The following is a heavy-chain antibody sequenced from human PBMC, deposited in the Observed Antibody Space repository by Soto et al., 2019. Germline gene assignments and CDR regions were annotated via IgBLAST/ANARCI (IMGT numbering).Heavy chain of an antibody. CDR2: IYYSGST. J-gene: IGHJ6*02. CDR1: GGSISSGDYY. CDR3: ARASPVVTDV. Sequence: QVQLQESGPGLVKPSQTLSLTCTVSGGSISSGDYYWSWIRQPPGKGLEWIGYIYYSGSTDYNPSLKSRVTIPVDPSNSQSSLKLSSVTAADTAVYYCARASPVVTDVWGQGTTVAVSS. D-gene: IGHD5-18*01. V-gene: IGHV4-30-4*01.